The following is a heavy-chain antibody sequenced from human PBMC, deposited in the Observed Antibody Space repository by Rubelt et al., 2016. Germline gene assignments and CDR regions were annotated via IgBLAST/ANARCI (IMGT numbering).Heavy chain of an antibody. V-gene: IGHV3-53*01. CDR3: ATPVSGSYGYYYGMDV. CDR2: IYSGGST. J-gene: IGHJ6*02. D-gene: IGHD1-26*01. Sequence: GKGLEWVSVIYSGGSTYYADSVKGRFTISRDNSKNTLYLQMNSLRAEDTAVYYCATPVSGSYGYYYGMDVWGQGTTVTVSS.